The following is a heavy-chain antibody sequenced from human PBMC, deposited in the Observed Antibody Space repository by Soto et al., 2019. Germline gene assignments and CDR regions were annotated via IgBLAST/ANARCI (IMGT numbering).Heavy chain of an antibody. V-gene: IGHV4-59*01. Sequence: PSETLSLTCTVSGGSISSYYWSWIRQPPGKGLEWIGYIYYSGSTNYNPSLKSRVTISVDTSKNQFSLKLSSVTAADTAVYYCARGLRDGFFDYWGQGTLVPSPQ. D-gene: IGHD2-21*02. CDR3: ARGLRDGFFDY. CDR1: GGSISSYY. CDR2: IYYSGST. J-gene: IGHJ4*02.